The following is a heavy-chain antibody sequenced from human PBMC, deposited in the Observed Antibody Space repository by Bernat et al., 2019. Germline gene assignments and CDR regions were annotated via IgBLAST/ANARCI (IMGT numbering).Heavy chain of an antibody. J-gene: IGHJ5*02. CDR3: ARGAILGS. CDR2: IKEDGSEK. V-gene: IGHV3-7*03. Sequence: EVQLVESGGGLVQFGGSLRLSCAASGFNFRSYWMTWVRQAPGKGLEWVANIKEDGSEKHYVDSVKGRFTISRDNAKNSLYLQMNGLRAEDTAIYYCARGAILGSWGQGTLVTVFS. D-gene: IGHD2-2*01. CDR1: GFNFRSYW.